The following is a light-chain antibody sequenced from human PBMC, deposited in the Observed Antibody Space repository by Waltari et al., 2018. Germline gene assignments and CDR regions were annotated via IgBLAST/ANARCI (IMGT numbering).Light chain of an antibody. J-gene: IGKJ4*01. CDR2: DSS. CDR3: QQRSDWPPLT. CDR1: QSISSY. Sequence: EIVLTQSPATLSLPPGGRATLSCRASQSISSYLAWYQQKPGKAPRLLIYDSSNRAAGIPARFSGSGSGTDFTLTICSLEPDDFAVYYCQQRSDWPPLTVGGGTEVEIK. V-gene: IGKV3-11*01.